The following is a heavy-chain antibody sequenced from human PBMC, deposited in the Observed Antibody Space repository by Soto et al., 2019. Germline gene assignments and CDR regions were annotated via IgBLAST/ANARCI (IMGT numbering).Heavy chain of an antibody. CDR3: AGLSVTGGVDV. D-gene: IGHD2-21*02. CDR1: GLTSSGIE. Sequence: VRLVESGGGFLQAGGALRLSCVVSGLTSSGIELNWVRQAPGKGLEWTSYISASGDTVEYADSVRGRFTISRDNAKQTLFLQVSALRVEDTGVYYCAGLSVTGGVDVWGQGTTVTVSS. V-gene: IGHV3-48*03. CDR2: ISASGDTV. J-gene: IGHJ6*02.